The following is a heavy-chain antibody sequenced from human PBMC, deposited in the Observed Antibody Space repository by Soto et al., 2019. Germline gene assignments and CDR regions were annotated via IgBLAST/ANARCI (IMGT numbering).Heavy chain of an antibody. CDR2: IIGIGDKA. Sequence: EVQLLEAGGGLVQPGGSLRLSCAASGFSFRDYGMSWVRQAPGKGLEWLSAIIGIGDKAYYADSVRGRFTISRDNSKNTLYLQLNDLGAEDTAIYYCAKDYDYGASLPFDYWGQGTLVTVSS. CDR1: GFSFRDYG. V-gene: IGHV3-23*01. D-gene: IGHD4-17*01. J-gene: IGHJ4*02. CDR3: AKDYDYGASLPFDY.